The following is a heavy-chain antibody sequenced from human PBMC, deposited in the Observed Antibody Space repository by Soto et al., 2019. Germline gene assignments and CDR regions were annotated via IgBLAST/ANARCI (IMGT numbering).Heavy chain of an antibody. CDR3: ASNGSIAARPWYFDY. CDR1: GGTFSSYA. D-gene: IGHD6-6*01. Sequence: SVKVSCKASGGTFSSYAISWVRQAPGQGLEWMGGIIPIFGTANYAQKFQGRVTITADKSTSTAYMELCSLRSEDTAVYYCASNGSIAARPWYFDYWGQGTLVTVSS. J-gene: IGHJ4*02. CDR2: IIPIFGTA. V-gene: IGHV1-69*06.